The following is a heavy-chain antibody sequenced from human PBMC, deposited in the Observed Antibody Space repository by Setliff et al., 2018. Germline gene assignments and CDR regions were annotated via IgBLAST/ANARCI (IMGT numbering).Heavy chain of an antibody. D-gene: IGHD5-18*01. V-gene: IGHV1-69*13. J-gene: IGHJ4*02. CDR1: GGTFNTYA. CDR2: IVPVFGTR. CDR3: ARNIGMGQRDYFGY. Sequence: GASVKVSCKASGGTFNTYAINWVRQAPGQGLAWMGGIVPVFGTRNYAQKFQGRVTFSADDSANTAYMELTSLTSEDTAVYYCARNIGMGQRDYFGYWGQGTVVTVSS.